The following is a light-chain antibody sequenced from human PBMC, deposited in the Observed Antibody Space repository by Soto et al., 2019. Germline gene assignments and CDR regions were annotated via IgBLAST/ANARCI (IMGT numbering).Light chain of an antibody. CDR2: GAS. V-gene: IGKV3-15*01. Sequence: PTITYVSPGEKDPPPCRASQSVSSNLAWYQQKPGQAPRLLIYGASTKATGIPARFSGSGSGTEFTLTISSLQSEDFAVYYCQQYNNWPPYTFGQGTKVDIK. CDR1: QSVSSN. J-gene: IGKJ2*01. CDR3: QQYNNWPPYT.